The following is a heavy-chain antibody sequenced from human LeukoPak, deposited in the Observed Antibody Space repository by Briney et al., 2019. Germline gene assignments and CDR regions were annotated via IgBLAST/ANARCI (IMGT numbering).Heavy chain of an antibody. CDR3: ARVGFRSGWYKYYYYGMDV. J-gene: IGHJ6*02. V-gene: IGHV3-33*01. CDR1: GFTFSSYG. CDR2: IWYDGSNK. Sequence: GGSLRLSCAASGFTFSSYGMHWVRQAPGKGLGWVAVIWYDGSNKYYADSVKGRFTISRDNSKNTLYLQMNSLRAEDTAVYYCARVGFRSGWYKYYYYGMDVWGQGTSVTVSS. D-gene: IGHD6-19*01.